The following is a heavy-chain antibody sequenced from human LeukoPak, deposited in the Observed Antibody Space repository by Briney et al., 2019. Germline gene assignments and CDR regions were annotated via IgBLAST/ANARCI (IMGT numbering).Heavy chain of an antibody. CDR1: GYTFTGYY. V-gene: IGHV1-2*02. CDR2: INPNSGGT. D-gene: IGHD3-16*01. Sequence: GASVKVSCKASGYTFTGYYMHWVRQAPGQGLEWMGWINPNSGGTNYAQKFQGRVAMTRDTSISTAYMELSRLRSDDTAVYYCARAQGLRQGAFDIWGQGTMVTVSS. CDR3: ARAQGLRQGAFDI. J-gene: IGHJ3*02.